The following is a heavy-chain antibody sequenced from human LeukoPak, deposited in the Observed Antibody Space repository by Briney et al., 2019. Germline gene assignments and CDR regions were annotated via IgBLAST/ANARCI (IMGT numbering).Heavy chain of an antibody. CDR1: GGSISSSSYY. J-gene: IGHJ4*02. CDR3: ARRGDGYNGFDY. D-gene: IGHD5-24*01. CDR2: INHSGST. V-gene: IGHV4-39*07. Sequence: SETLSLTCTVSGGSISSSSYYWGWIRQPPGKGLEWIGEINHSGSTNYNPSLKSRVTISVDTSKNQFSLKLSSVTAADTAVYYCARRGDGYNGFDYWGQGTLVTVSS.